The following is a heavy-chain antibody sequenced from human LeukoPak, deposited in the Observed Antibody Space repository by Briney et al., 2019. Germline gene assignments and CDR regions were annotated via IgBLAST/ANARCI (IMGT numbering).Heavy chain of an antibody. CDR3: AKDLGAGYYYDSSGYYP. CDR1: GFTFSSYA. V-gene: IGHV3-23*01. CDR2: ISGSGGST. D-gene: IGHD3-22*01. Sequence: GGSLRLSCAASGFTFSSYAMSWVRQAPGKGLEWVSAISGSGGSTYYADSVKGRFTISRDNSKNTLYLQMNSLRAEDTAVYYCAKDLGAGYYYDSSGYYPWGQGTLVTVSS. J-gene: IGHJ5*02.